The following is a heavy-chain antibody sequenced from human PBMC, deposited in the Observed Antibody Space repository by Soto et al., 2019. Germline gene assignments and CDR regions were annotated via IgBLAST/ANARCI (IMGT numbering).Heavy chain of an antibody. CDR3: ASWYSSSQHDAFDI. CDR1: GFTVSSNH. J-gene: IGHJ3*02. D-gene: IGHD6-13*01. CDR2: IYSGGST. Sequence: EVQLVETGGGLIQPGGSLRLSCAASGFTVSSNHMSWVRQAPGKGLEWVSVIYSGGSTYYADSVKGRFTISRDNSKNTLYLQMNSLRAEDTAVYYCASWYSSSQHDAFDIWGQGTMVTVSS. V-gene: IGHV3-53*02.